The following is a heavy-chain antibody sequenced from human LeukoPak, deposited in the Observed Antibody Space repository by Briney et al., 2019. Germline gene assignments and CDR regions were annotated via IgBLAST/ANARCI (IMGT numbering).Heavy chain of an antibody. V-gene: IGHV1-2*02. CDR3: ARSRDTAMDAFDY. Sequence: ASVKVSCKASGYSFTGYYMHWVRQAPGQGLEWMGWINPNSGGTNYAQKFQGTVTMTRDTSISTAYMEVSRLGSDDTAVYYCARSRDTAMDAFDYWGQGTLVTVSS. CDR2: INPNSGGT. D-gene: IGHD5-18*01. J-gene: IGHJ4*02. CDR1: GYSFTGYY.